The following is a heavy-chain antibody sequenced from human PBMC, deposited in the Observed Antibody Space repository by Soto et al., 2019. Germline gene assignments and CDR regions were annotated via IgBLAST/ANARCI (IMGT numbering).Heavy chain of an antibody. D-gene: IGHD6-13*01. Sequence: PSETLSLTCTVSGGSIGSYYWSWIRQPPGKGLEWIGYIYYSGSTNYNPSLKSRVTISVDTSKNQFSLKLSSVTAADTAVYYCAGRRIAAAGWTFDYWGQGTLVTVSS. CDR1: GGSIGSYY. V-gene: IGHV4-59*01. CDR2: IYYSGST. J-gene: IGHJ4*02. CDR3: AGRRIAAAGWTFDY.